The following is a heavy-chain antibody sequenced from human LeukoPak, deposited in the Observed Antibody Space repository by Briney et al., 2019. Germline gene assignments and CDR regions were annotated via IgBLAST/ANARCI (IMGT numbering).Heavy chain of an antibody. V-gene: IGHV3-66*02. Sequence: GGSLRLSCAASGFTVSSNYMSWVRQAPGKGLEWVSVTYSGGSTYYADSVKGRFTISRDNSKNTLYLQMNSLRAEDTAVYYCARSVALYYFDYWGQGTLVTVSS. CDR1: GFTVSSNY. CDR3: ARSVALYYFDY. CDR2: TYSGGST. J-gene: IGHJ4*02.